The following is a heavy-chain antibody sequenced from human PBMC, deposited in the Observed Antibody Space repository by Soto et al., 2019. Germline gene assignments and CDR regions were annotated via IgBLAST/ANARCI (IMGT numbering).Heavy chain of an antibody. J-gene: IGHJ4*02. V-gene: IGHV1-2*04. CDR1: GYSLTDYK. D-gene: IGHD4-17*01. CDR2: VDPNGGGS. Sequence: ASVKVSCKTSGYSLTDYKLHWVRQAPGQGLEWMGWVDPNGGGSNSAQKFQGSVTMTRDTSITTAYLDLTRLTTNDTATYFCATWVDYGDFEGFDFWGRG. CDR3: ATWVDYGDFEGFDF.